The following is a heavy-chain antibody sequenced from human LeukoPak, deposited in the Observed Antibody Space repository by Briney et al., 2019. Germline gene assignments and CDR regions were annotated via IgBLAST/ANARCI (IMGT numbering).Heavy chain of an antibody. J-gene: IGHJ4*02. Sequence: GGSLRLSCAVSGFGISSNYISWVRQAPGKGLEWLSVIYSAGDTYYADSVKGRFTISKDNSNNMVYLQVSSLRGEDTALYYCASYYCSSGTCYFDYWGQGTLVTVSS. D-gene: IGHD2-15*01. V-gene: IGHV3-53*01. CDR3: ASYYCSSGTCYFDY. CDR2: IYSAGDT. CDR1: GFGISSNY.